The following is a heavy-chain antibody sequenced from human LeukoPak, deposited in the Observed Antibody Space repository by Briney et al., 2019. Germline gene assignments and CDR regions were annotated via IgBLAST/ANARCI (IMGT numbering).Heavy chain of an antibody. V-gene: IGHV3-74*01. CDR3: VSGSLQSGYNFDY. Sequence: GGSLRLSCAASGFTFSNYWMHWIRQVPGKGLVWVSHIKYDGSATNYADSVKGRFTISRDNAKNTLYLQMNSLRAEDTAVYYCVSGSLQSGYNFDYWGQGALVTVS. J-gene: IGHJ4*02. CDR2: IKYDGSAT. CDR1: GFTFSNYW. D-gene: IGHD3-3*01.